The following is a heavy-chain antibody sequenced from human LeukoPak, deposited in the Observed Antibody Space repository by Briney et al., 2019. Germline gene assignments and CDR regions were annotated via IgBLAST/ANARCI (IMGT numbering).Heavy chain of an antibody. CDR1: GFTFSTYW. J-gene: IGHJ4*02. CDR2: ISYDGSNK. D-gene: IGHD6-19*01. V-gene: IGHV3-30-3*01. Sequence: PGGSLRLSCAASGFTFSTYWMHWVRQAPGKGLEWVAVISYDGSNKYYADSVKGRFTISRDNSKNTLYLQMNSLRAEDTAVYYCAREETEWLRAFDYWGQGTLVTVSS. CDR3: AREETEWLRAFDY.